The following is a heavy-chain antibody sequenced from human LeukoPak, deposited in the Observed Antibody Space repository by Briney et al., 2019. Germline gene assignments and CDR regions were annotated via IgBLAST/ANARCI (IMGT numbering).Heavy chain of an antibody. CDR3: ARDLYGGNSHFDY. D-gene: IGHD4-23*01. Sequence: PSETLSLTCAVYGGSFSGYYWSWIRQSPGKGLEWIGEINHSGSTNYNPSPKSRVTISVDTSKNQSSLKLSSVTAADTAVYYCARDLYGGNSHFDYWGQGTLVTVSS. J-gene: IGHJ4*02. CDR1: GGSFSGYY. V-gene: IGHV4-34*01. CDR2: INHSGST.